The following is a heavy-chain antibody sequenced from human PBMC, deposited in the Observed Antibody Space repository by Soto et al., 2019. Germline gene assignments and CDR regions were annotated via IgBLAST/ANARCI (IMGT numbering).Heavy chain of an antibody. CDR1: CGSVDSNRDY. D-gene: IGHD6-13*01. J-gene: IGHJ5*01. CDR3: ARPKTIGAAAGKGLFEF. CDR2: IFYTGST. V-gene: IGHV4-39*01. Sequence: SEMMSDTWTVSCGSVDSNRDYRAFIHQPPGKGLEWIGSIFYTGSTYYSPSLKGRLIISVDPSKNQFSLKLTSVTAADTAMYYCARPKTIGAAAGKGLFEFWGQGTLVTVSS.